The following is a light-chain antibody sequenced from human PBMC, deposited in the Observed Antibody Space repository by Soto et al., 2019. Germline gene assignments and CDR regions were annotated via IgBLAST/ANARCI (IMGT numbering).Light chain of an antibody. CDR1: QSIGYW. J-gene: IGKJ4*02. V-gene: IGKV1-5*01. CDR2: ADS. CDR3: QQYNSFSET. Sequence: DIQMTQSPSRLSASVGDRVTITCRASQSIGYWLAWYQQKPGKAPNLLLYADSTLETAVPSRFSGSGYGTEVTLTIASLEPDDSASYYCQQYNSFSETFGRGTKVEIK.